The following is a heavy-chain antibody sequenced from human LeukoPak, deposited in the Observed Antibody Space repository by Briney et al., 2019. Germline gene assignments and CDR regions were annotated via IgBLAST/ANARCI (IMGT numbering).Heavy chain of an antibody. CDR3: ARHLSNCGDDCYILDY. D-gene: IGHD2-21*01. CDR1: GGSIFSYY. CDR2: IYYSGST. V-gene: IGHV4-59*08. Sequence: PSETLSLTCTVSGGSIFSYYWSWIRQPPGKGLEWMGYIYYSGSTNYNPSLKSRVTISVDTSKNQFSLRVSSVTAADTAVYYCARHLSNCGDDCYILDYWGQGTLVTVFS. J-gene: IGHJ4*02.